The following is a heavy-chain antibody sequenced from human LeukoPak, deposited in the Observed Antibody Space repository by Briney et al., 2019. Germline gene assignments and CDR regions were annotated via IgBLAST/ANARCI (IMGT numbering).Heavy chain of an antibody. CDR1: GFSFSDYW. Sequence: PGGSLTLSCAASGFSFSDYWMVWVRQAPGKGLVWVSNIKTDGSVTNYADSVKGRSTISRDNAKNTLYRQMNSLRAEDTAVYYCGRDNNYKVDVWGKGTTVTVSS. D-gene: IGHD4-11*01. J-gene: IGHJ6*04. V-gene: IGHV3-74*01. CDR3: GRDNNYKVDV. CDR2: IKTDGSVT.